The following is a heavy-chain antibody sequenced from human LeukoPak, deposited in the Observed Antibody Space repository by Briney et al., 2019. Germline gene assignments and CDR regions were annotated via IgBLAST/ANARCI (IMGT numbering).Heavy chain of an antibody. J-gene: IGHJ5*02. CDR2: ISNSGST. CDR1: GDSISSYY. Sequence: WETLSLTCAVSGDSISSYYWSSMRQPPGKGLEWIGYISNSGSTNYNPSLKSRVTISVDTPKDQFSLKLTSVTAADTAVYYCARQRGAFDPWGQGTLVTVSS. V-gene: IGHV4-59*08. D-gene: IGHD3-10*01. CDR3: ARQRGAFDP.